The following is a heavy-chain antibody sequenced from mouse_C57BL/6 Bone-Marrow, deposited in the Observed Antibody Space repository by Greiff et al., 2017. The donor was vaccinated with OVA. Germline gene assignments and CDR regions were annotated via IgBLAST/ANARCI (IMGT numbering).Heavy chain of an antibody. J-gene: IGHJ2*01. D-gene: IGHD1-1*01. CDR3: ARRDYYGSSYRDYFDY. CDR1: GYTFTDYN. CDR2: INPNNGGT. Sequence: VQLQQSGPELVKPGASVKMSCKASGYTFTDYNMHWVKQSHGKSLEWIGYINPNNGGTSYNQKFKGKATLTVNKSSSTAYMELRSLTSEDSAVYYCARRDYYGSSYRDYFDYWGQGTTLTVSS. V-gene: IGHV1-22*01.